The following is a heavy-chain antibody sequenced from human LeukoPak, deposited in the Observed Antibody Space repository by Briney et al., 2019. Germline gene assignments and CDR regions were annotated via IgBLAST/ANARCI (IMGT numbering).Heavy chain of an antibody. CDR2: IYYSGST. Sequence: SETLSLTCTVSGGSISSYYWSWIRQPPGKGLEWIGYIYYSGSTNYNPSLKSRVTISVDTSKNQFSLKLSSVTAADTAVYYCARAEGSRYGYMDVWGKGTTVTVSS. J-gene: IGHJ6*03. D-gene: IGHD3-9*01. CDR3: ARAEGSRYGYMDV. CDR1: GGSISSYY. V-gene: IGHV4-59*01.